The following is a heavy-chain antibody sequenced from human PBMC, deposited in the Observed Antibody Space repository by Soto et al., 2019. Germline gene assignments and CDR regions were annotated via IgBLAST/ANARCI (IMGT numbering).Heavy chain of an antibody. CDR1: GDSISSYY. Sequence: QVQLQESGPGLVKPSETLSLTCTVSGDSISSYYWSWIRQPPGKGLEWIGYIYYSGSTNYNPSLKSRVTISVDPSKNQFSLKLSSVTAADTAVYYCARGVGYWIWFDPWGQGTLVTVSS. CDR3: ARGVGYWIWFDP. J-gene: IGHJ5*02. D-gene: IGHD3-22*01. V-gene: IGHV4-59*01. CDR2: IYYSGST.